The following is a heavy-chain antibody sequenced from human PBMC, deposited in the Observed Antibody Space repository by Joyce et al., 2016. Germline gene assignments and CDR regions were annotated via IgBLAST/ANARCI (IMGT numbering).Heavy chain of an antibody. CDR3: ARQPSSEPFDY. J-gene: IGHJ4*02. D-gene: IGHD3-22*01. V-gene: IGHV4-39*01. CDR1: GGSISRRNFY. CDR2: MYHSGST. Sequence: QLQLQESGPGLVTPSETLSLNCAVSGGSISRRNFYWGWIRQPPGKGLEWIGSMYHSGSTYLNPSVKSRGTISKDAAKNQLSLRLSSVTAADTAVYYCARQPSSEPFDYWGQGTLITVSS.